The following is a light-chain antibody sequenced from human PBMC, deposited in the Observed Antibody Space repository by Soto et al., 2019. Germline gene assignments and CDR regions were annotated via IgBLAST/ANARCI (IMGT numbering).Light chain of an antibody. CDR3: QQSYSTPVT. CDR2: AAS. CDR1: QSINTY. J-gene: IGKJ2*01. Sequence: DIPMTQSPSSLSASVGDRVTITCRASQSINTYLNWYQQKPGKAPKLLIYAASSLQSGVPSRFSGSGSGTDFTLSISSLQPEDFAIYYCQQSYSTPVTFGQGTKPEIK. V-gene: IGKV1-39*01.